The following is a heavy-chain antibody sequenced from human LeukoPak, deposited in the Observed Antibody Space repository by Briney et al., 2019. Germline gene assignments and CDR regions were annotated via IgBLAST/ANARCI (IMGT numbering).Heavy chain of an antibody. V-gene: IGHV4-30-2*01. CDR3: ARGALGVISSYFDY. J-gene: IGHJ4*02. Sequence: SQTLSLTCAVSGGSISSGGYSLSWIRQPPGKGLEWIGYIYHSGSTYYNPSLKSRVTISVDRSKNQFSLKLSSVTAADTAVYYCARGALGVISSYFDYWGQGTLVTVSS. CDR2: IYHSGST. D-gene: IGHD3-22*01. CDR1: GGSISSGGYS.